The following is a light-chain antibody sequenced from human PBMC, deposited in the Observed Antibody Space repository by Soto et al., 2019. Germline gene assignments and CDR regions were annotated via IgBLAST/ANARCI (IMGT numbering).Light chain of an antibody. J-gene: IGKJ1*01. V-gene: IGKV3-20*01. CDR3: QQYGSSGT. CDR1: RSVSNNY. Sequence: EIVLTQSPGTLSLSPEERATLSCRASRSVSNNYLAWYQQKPGQAPRLLIYGASNRATGIPDRFSGSGSGTDFTLTISRLEPEDFAVYYCQQYGSSGTFGQGTKVDIK. CDR2: GAS.